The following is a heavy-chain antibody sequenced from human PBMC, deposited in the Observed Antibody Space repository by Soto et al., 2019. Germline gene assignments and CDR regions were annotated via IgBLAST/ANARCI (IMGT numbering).Heavy chain of an antibody. CDR3: AKSLEKGYYYYYMDV. CDR1: GFTFSSYG. V-gene: IGHV3-30*18. CDR2: ISYEGSNK. Sequence: GGSLRLSCAASGFTFSSYGMHWVRQAPGKGLEWVAVISYEGSNKYYADSGKGRFTISRDNSKNTLYLQMNSLRAEDTAVYYCAKSLEKGYYYYYMDVWGKGTTVTVSS. J-gene: IGHJ6*03.